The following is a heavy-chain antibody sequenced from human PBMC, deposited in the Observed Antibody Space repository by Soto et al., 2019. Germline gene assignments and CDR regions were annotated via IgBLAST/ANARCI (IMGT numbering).Heavy chain of an antibody. CDR2: ISGYNGKT. D-gene: IGHD3-22*01. CDR3: ARGLNDYDSSGYYPPGY. J-gene: IGHJ4*02. V-gene: IGHV1-18*04. CDR1: GYSFTSYG. Sequence: ASVKVSCKTSGYSFTSYGVNWVRQAPGQGLEWMGWISGYNGKTNYAQTLQDRVSMTTDVSTSTAYMELRSLTSDGTAVYYCARGLNDYDSSGYYPPGYWGQGTLVTVSS.